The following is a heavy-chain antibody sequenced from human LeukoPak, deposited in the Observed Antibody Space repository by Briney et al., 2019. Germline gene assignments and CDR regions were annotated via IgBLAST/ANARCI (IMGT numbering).Heavy chain of an antibody. D-gene: IGHD3-3*01. CDR1: GFTFSSYA. J-gene: IGHJ3*02. CDR2: ISYDGSNK. CDR3: ASEGAVVWSGYRGAFDI. Sequence: GRSLRLSCAASGFTFSSYAMHWVRQAPGKGLEWVAVISYDGSNKYYADSVKGRFTISRDNSKNTLYLQMNSLRAGDTAVYYCASEGAVVWSGYRGAFDIWGQGTMVTVSS. V-gene: IGHV3-30-3*01.